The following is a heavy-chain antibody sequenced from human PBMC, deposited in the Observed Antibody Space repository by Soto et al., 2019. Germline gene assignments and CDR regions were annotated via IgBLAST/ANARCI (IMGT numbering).Heavy chain of an antibody. Sequence: ASVKVSCKASGYTFTGYYMHWVRQAPGQGLEWMGWINPNSGGTNYAQKFQGRVTMTRDTSISTAYMELSRLRSDDTAVYYCARTPVLLWFGELLPFDYWGQGTLVTVSS. D-gene: IGHD3-10*01. CDR1: GYTFTGYY. J-gene: IGHJ4*02. V-gene: IGHV1-2*02. CDR3: ARTPVLLWFGELLPFDY. CDR2: INPNSGGT.